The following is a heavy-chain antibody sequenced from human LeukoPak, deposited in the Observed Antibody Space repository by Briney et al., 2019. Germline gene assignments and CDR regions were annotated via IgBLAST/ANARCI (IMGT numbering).Heavy chain of an antibody. CDR2: ITSSGTYI. Sequence: GGSLRLSCAASGFTFSSYGMHWVRQAPGRALGWVSSITSSGTYIFYADSVKGRFTISRDNAKNSLYLQMNSLGPEDTAVYYCARDPYSGNYGNYYYYYMDVWGKGTTVTISS. V-gene: IGHV3-21*01. J-gene: IGHJ6*03. CDR3: ARDPYSGNYGNYYYYYMDV. D-gene: IGHD1-26*01. CDR1: GFTFSSYG.